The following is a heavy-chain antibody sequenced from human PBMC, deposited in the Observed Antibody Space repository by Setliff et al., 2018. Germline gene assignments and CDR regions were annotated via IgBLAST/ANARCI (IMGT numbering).Heavy chain of an antibody. V-gene: IGHV4-4*08. J-gene: IGHJ4*02. Sequence: PSETLSLTCTVSGGSISNYYWTWIRQPPGKGLDWIGYIYTSGSTNYNPSLKSRVTISVDTSKNQFSLKLSSVSAADTAVYYCARARSGDYSDSYARYYVVGDYWGQGTPVTISS. D-gene: IGHD3-22*01. CDR1: GGSISNYY. CDR2: IYTSGST. CDR3: ARARSGDYSDSYARYYVVGDY.